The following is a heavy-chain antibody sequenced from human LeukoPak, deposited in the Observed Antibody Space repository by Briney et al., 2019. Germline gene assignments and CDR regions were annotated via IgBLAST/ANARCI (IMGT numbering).Heavy chain of an antibody. Sequence: PGGSLRLSCAASGFTFSSYAMSWVRQAPGKGLEWVSAISGSGGSTYYADSVKGRFTISRDNSKNTLYLQMNSLRAEDTAVYYCAKDRLAFRSSAGYFDYWGQGTLVTASS. V-gene: IGHV3-23*01. D-gene: IGHD3-3*01. J-gene: IGHJ4*02. CDR3: AKDRLAFRSSAGYFDY. CDR1: GFTFSSYA. CDR2: ISGSGGST.